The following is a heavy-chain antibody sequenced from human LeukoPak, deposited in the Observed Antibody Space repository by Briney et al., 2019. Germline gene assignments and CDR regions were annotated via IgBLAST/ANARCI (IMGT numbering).Heavy chain of an antibody. CDR1: GFTFSSYE. V-gene: IGHV3-48*03. CDR3: ARDLGLVSLDY. J-gene: IGHJ4*02. D-gene: IGHD3/OR15-3a*01. Sequence: GGSLRLSCAASGFTFSSYEMNWVRQAPGKGLEWVSYISSSGSTIYYADSVKGRFTISRDNAKNSLYLQMNSLRAEDTAVYYCARDLGLVSLDYWGQGTLVTVSS. CDR2: ISSSGSTI.